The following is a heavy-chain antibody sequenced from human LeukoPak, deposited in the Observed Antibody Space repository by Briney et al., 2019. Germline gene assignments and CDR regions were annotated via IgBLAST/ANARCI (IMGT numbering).Heavy chain of an antibody. V-gene: IGHV3-21*01. D-gene: IGHD1-7*01. CDR3: AVENWNYAGAFDY. Sequence: PGGSLRLSCAASGFTFSSYSMNWVRQAPGKGLEWVSSISSSSSYIYYADSVKGRFTISRDNAKNSLYLQMNSLRAEDTAAYYCAVENWNYAGAFDYWGQGTLVTVSS. CDR1: GFTFSSYS. J-gene: IGHJ4*02. CDR2: ISSSSSYI.